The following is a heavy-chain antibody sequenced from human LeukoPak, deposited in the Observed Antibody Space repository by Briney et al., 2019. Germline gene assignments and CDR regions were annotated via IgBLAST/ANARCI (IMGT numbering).Heavy chain of an antibody. CDR1: GYSISSGYY. Sequence: SETLSLTCAVSGYSISSGYYWGWIRQPPGRGLEWIGSIYHGGSTYYNPSLKSRVTISVDTSKNQFSLKLRSVTAADTAVYYCARHRTSSNYFDYWGQGTLVTVSS. J-gene: IGHJ4*02. CDR3: ARHRTSSNYFDY. D-gene: IGHD1-1*01. CDR2: IYHGGST. V-gene: IGHV4-38-2*01.